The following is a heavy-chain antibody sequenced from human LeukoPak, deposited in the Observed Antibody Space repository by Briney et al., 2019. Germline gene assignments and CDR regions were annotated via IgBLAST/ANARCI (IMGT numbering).Heavy chain of an antibody. J-gene: IGHJ4*02. V-gene: IGHV4-38-2*01. CDR3: ERGELVFDY. CDR2: IYHTGST. Sequence: SETVSLTCAVSGYSITSGFYWGWIRQPPGKGLEWIGSIYHTGSTYYNPSLKSRVTISVDTSKNQFSLKLTSVTAANTAVYYCERGELVFDYWGQGTLVTVSS. CDR1: GYSITSGFY. D-gene: IGHD3-10*01.